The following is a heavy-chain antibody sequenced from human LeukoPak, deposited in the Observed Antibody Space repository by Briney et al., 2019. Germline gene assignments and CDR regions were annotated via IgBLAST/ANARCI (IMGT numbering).Heavy chain of an antibody. D-gene: IGHD3-22*01. J-gene: IGHJ4*02. Sequence: SETLSLTCAVSRGSISSGGYSWSWIRQPPGKGLEWIGYIYYSGRTYYNPSLKSRLTISVDTSKNQFSLKLSSVTAADTAVYYCARVPVQYYDSYPDYWGQGTLVTVSS. V-gene: IGHV4-30-4*07. CDR1: RGSISSGGYS. CDR3: ARVPVQYYDSYPDY. CDR2: IYYSGRT.